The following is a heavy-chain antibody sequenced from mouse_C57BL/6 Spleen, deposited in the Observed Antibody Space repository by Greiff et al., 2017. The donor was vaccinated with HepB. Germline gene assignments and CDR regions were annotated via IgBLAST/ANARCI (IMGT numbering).Heavy chain of an antibody. Sequence: EVKLMESGEGLVKPGGSLKLSCAASGFTFSSYAMSWVRQTPEKRLEWVAYISSGGDYIYYADTVKGRFTISRDNARNTLYLQMSSLKSEDTAMYYCTRANSPYYYGSSFDYWGQGTTLTVSS. CDR1: GFTFSSYA. CDR2: ISSGGDYI. J-gene: IGHJ2*01. V-gene: IGHV5-9-1*02. CDR3: TRANSPYYYGSSFDY. D-gene: IGHD1-1*01.